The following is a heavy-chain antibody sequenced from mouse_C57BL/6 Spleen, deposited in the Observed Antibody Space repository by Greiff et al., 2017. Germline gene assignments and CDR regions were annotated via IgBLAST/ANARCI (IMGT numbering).Heavy chain of an antibody. CDR2: INPSNGGT. D-gene: IGHD2-3*01. V-gene: IGHV1-53*01. Sequence: QVQLQQPGTELVKPGASVKLSCKASGYTFTSYWMHWVKQRPGQGLEWIGNINPSNGGTNYNEKFKSKATLTVDKSSSTAYMQPSSLTSEDSAVYYGARGGGLLPIFDYWGQGTTLTVSS. CDR1: GYTFTSYW. J-gene: IGHJ2*01. CDR3: ARGGGLLPIFDY.